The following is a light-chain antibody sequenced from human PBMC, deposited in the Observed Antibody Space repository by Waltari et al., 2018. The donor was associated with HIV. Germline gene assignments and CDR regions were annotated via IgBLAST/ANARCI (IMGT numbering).Light chain of an antibody. CDR2: RAS. J-gene: IGKJ1*01. V-gene: IGKV3-15*01. CDR3: HQYGTAPRT. CDR1: QSVSSN. Sequence: EIVMTQSPATLSVSPGERATLSCRASQSVSSNLAWYQQKPGQAPRLLIYRASTRATGVPDRFSGSGAGTDFTLSISKLEPEDFAVYYCHQYGTAPRTFGQGTKVEI.